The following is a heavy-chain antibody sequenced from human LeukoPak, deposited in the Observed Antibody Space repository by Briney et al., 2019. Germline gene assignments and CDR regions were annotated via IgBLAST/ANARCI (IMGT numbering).Heavy chain of an antibody. V-gene: IGHV1-69*05. D-gene: IGHD3-10*01. Sequence: SVKVSCKASGGTFSSYAISWVRQAPGQELEWMGGIIPIFGTANYAQKFQGRVTMTRDTSTSTAYMELSSLRSEDTAVYYCVREGVRYFDFWGQGTLVTVSS. CDR2: IIPIFGTA. CDR3: VREGVRYFDF. CDR1: GGTFSSYA. J-gene: IGHJ4*02.